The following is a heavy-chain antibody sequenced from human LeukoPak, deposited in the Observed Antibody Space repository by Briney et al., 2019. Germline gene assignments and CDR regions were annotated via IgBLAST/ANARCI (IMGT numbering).Heavy chain of an antibody. D-gene: IGHD1-7*01. CDR2: FDPEDGET. V-gene: IGHV1-24*01. Sequence: ASVNVSCKVSGYTLTELSMHWVRQAPGKGLEWMGGFDPEDGETIYAQKFQGRATMTEDTSTDAAYMELSGLRSEDTAVYYCTPLTGTTPFKAFDIWGQGTMVTVSS. CDR3: TPLTGTTPFKAFDI. CDR1: GYTLTELS. J-gene: IGHJ3*02.